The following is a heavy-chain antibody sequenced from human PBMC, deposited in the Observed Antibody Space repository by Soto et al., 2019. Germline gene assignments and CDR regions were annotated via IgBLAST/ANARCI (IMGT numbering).Heavy chain of an antibody. D-gene: IGHD4-4*01. V-gene: IGHV1-2*04. CDR3: VRDGGMATVPTLDFDY. CDR2: INPNSGGT. Sequence: QVQLVQSGAEVKKPGASVKVSCKASGYTFTGYYIHWVRQAPGQGLEWMGWINPNSGGTNYAQKFQGWVTMPRDTSISTAYMELSRLRSDDTAVYYCVRDGGMATVPTLDFDYWGQGTLVTVSS. J-gene: IGHJ4*02. CDR1: GYTFTGYY.